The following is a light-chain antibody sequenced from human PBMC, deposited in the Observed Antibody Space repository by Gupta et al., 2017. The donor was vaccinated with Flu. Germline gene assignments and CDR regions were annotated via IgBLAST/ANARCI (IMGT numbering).Light chain of an antibody. J-gene: IGKJ1*01. CDR1: QSVNSN. V-gene: IGKV3-15*01. CDR3: QQYKHGPRT. Sequence: EIEMTQSPATLSVSPGERATLSCRASQSVNSNLAWYQQKPGQTPRLLIFGASTRATGIQARFSGSGSGTDFTLAISRLQSEDFAVYYCQQYKHGPRTFGQGTKVDI. CDR2: GAS.